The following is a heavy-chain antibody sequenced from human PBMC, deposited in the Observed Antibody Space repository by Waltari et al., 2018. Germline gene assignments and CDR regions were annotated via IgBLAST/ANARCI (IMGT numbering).Heavy chain of an antibody. CDR3: AVHYYYYMDV. J-gene: IGHJ6*03. V-gene: IGHV4-59*01. CDR1: GGSISSYY. Sequence: QVQLQESGPGLVKPSETLSLTCTVSGGSISSYYWSWIRQPPGKGLEWIGYIYYSGSTISVDTSKNQFSLKLSSVTAADTAVYYCAVHYYYYMDVWGKGTTVTVSS. CDR2: IYYSG.